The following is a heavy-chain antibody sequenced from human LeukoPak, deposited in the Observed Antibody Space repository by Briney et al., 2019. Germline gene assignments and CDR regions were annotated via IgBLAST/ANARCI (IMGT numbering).Heavy chain of an antibody. J-gene: IGHJ5*02. D-gene: IGHD6-13*01. V-gene: IGHV4-31*03. CDR1: GGSISSGGYY. CDR3: ARDRGKQQLVPGGWFDP. Sequence: PSRTLSLTCTVSGGSISSGGYYWSWIRQHPGKGLEWIGYIYYSGSTYYNPSLKSRVTISVDTSKNQFSLKLSSVTAADTAVYYCARDRGKQQLVPGGWFDPWGQGTLVTVSS. CDR2: IYYSGST.